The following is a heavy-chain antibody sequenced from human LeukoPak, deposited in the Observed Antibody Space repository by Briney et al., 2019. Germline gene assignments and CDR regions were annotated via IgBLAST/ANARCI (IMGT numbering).Heavy chain of an antibody. V-gene: IGHV4-4*07. Sequence: PSETLSLTCTVSGGSISSYYWTWIRQPGGEGLEWIGRIFTSGSTNYNPSLKSRATMSVDTSKNEFSLRLTSVTAADTAVYYCARESGVNAGSYGYWGQGTLVTVSS. J-gene: IGHJ4*02. CDR1: GGSISSYY. CDR3: ARESGVNAGSYGY. D-gene: IGHD1-26*01. CDR2: IFTSGST.